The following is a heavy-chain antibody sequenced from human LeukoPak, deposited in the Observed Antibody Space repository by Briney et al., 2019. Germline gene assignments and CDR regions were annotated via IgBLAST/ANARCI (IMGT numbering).Heavy chain of an antibody. CDR3: VKGDNNILTGYYNSFDY. D-gene: IGHD3-9*01. Sequence: GGSLRLSCAASGFTFSSYAMSWVRQAPGKGLEWVSTVSGSGISTYYADYVKGRFTISRDNSRNTLYLQMNSLRAEDTALYYCVKGDNNILTGYYNSFDYWGQGTLVTVSS. V-gene: IGHV3-23*01. CDR2: VSGSGIST. CDR1: GFTFSSYA. J-gene: IGHJ4*02.